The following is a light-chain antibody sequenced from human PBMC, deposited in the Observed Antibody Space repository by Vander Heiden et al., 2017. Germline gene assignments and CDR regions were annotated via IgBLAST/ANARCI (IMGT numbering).Light chain of an antibody. CDR3: QQDGSSPWT. CDR1: QSVSSTY. J-gene: IGKJ1*01. Sequence: EIVLTPSPGTLSLSPGERATLSCRASQSVSSTYLAWYQQKPGQAPRLLIYGASSRATDIPDRFSGSGSGTDFTLTISRLEPEDFAVYYCQQDGSSPWTFGQGTKVEIK. CDR2: GAS. V-gene: IGKV3-20*01.